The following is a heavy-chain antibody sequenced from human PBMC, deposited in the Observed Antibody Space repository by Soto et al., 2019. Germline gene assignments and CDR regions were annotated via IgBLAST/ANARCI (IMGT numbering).Heavy chain of an antibody. J-gene: IGHJ4*02. CDR1: GGTFSSYA. CDR2: IIPIFGTA. Sequence: SVKVSCKASGGTFSSYAISWVRQAPGQGLEWMGGIIPIFGTANYAQKFQGRVTITADESTSTAYMELSSLRSEDTAVYYCARDSSGYNLIAYWGQGTLVTVSS. D-gene: IGHD3-22*01. CDR3: ARDSSGYNLIAY. V-gene: IGHV1-69*13.